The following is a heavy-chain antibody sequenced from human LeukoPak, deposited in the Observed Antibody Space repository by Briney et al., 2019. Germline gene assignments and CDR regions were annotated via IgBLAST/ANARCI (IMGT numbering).Heavy chain of an antibody. Sequence: PGGSLRLSCEASGFTFSSYAIHWVRQAPGKGLEWVAVVSNDGTQEKYADSVKGRFTISRDNSKNTLDLQMDSLRVDDTAVYYCAKSPVATAVNNWFDPWGQGSLVTVSS. V-gene: IGHV3-30*01. J-gene: IGHJ5*02. CDR3: AKSPVATAVNNWFDP. CDR1: GFTFSSYA. D-gene: IGHD5-18*01. CDR2: VSNDGTQE.